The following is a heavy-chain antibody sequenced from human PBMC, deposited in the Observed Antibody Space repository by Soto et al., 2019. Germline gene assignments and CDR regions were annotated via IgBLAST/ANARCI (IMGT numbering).Heavy chain of an antibody. Sequence: EVQLVESGGGLVQPGGSLRLSCAASGFTFSDHHMDWVRQAPGKGLEWVGRTRDKTNSYTTEYAASVKGRFTISRDDSKSSLYLQMNSLKTEDTAVYYCARATVGTYYFDYWGQGTLVTVSS. CDR1: GFTFSDHH. V-gene: IGHV3-72*01. CDR3: ARATVGTYYFDY. D-gene: IGHD3-16*01. J-gene: IGHJ4*02. CDR2: TRDKTNSYTT.